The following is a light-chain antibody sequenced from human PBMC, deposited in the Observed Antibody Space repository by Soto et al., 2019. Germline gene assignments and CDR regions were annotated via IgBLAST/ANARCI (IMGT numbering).Light chain of an antibody. V-gene: IGLV2-18*02. J-gene: IGLJ1*01. CDR1: SSDVGSYDR. CDR2: DVT. Sequence: QSVLTQPPSVSGSPGQSVAISCTGSSSDVGSYDRVSWYQQPPGTAPKLMIYDVTNRPSGVPDRFSGSKSGNTASLTISGLQAEDEADYYCSSFTGSSTYVFGTGTKVT. CDR3: SSFTGSSTYV.